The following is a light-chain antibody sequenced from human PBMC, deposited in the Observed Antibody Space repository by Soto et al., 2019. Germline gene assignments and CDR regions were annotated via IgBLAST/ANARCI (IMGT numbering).Light chain of an antibody. CDR1: SSDVCGYNY. CDR3: NSYAGSNNVV. CDR2: EVS. J-gene: IGLJ2*01. V-gene: IGLV2-8*01. Sequence: QSALTQPPSASGSPGQSVTISCTGTSSDVCGYNYVSWYQHHPGKAPKLMIYEVSKRPSGVPDRFSGSKSGNTASLTVSGLQAEDEADYYCNSYAGSNNVVFGGGTKLTVL.